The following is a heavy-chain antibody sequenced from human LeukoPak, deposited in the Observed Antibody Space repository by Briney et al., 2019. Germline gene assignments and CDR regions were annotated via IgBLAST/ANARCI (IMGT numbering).Heavy chain of an antibody. CDR1: GFTFSRHA. D-gene: IGHD6-6*01. V-gene: IGHV3-30*04. CDR3: AKDGFSSSSGWFDP. Sequence: PGRSLRLSCAASGFTFSRHAMHWVRQAPGKGLEWVAVISYDGSNKYYADSVKGRFTISRDNSKNTLYLQTNSLRAEDTAVYYCAKDGFSSSSGWFDPWGQGTLVTVSS. J-gene: IGHJ5*02. CDR2: ISYDGSNK.